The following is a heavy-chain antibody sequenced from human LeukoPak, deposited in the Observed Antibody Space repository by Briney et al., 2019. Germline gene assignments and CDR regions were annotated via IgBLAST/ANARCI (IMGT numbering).Heavy chain of an antibody. D-gene: IGHD3-16*01. J-gene: IGHJ4*02. CDR2: IKQDGSEE. CDR3: AGVFGDPSDY. CDR1: GFTFSSFW. Sequence: PGGSLRLSCAASGFTFSSFWMTWVRQAPGKGLEWVANIKQDGSEEYYVDSVKGRFTISRDNAKNSLYLQMNSLRAEDTAVYYCAGVFGDPSDYWGQGTLVTVSS. V-gene: IGHV3-7*04.